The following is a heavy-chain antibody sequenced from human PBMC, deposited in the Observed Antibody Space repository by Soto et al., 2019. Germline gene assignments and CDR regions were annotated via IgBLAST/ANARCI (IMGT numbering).Heavy chain of an antibody. V-gene: IGHV1-3*04. J-gene: IGHJ4*02. D-gene: IGHD3-3*01. CDR1: GYTFTTYG. Sequence: ASVKVSCKAAGYTFTTYGMHWLRQAPGQRLEWMGWINTGNGNTEYSQKFQGRVTITRDTSASTAYMELSSLRSEDTAVYYCAVGPASGEFDYWGQGTLVTVSS. CDR2: INTGNGNT. CDR3: AVGPASGEFDY.